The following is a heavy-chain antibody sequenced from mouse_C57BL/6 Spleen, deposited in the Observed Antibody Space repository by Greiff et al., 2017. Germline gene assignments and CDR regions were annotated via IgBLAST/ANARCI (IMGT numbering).Heavy chain of an antibody. J-gene: IGHJ2*01. V-gene: IGHV1-4*01. CDR3: ARTVITTVVATD. D-gene: IGHD1-1*01. CDR1: GYTFTSYT. Sequence: QVQLQQSGAELARPGASVKMSCKASGYTFTSYTMHWVKQRPGQGLEWIGYINPSSGYTKYNQKFKDKATLTADKSSSTAYMQLSSLTSEDSAVYYCARTVITTVVATDWGQGTTLTVSS. CDR2: INPSSGYT.